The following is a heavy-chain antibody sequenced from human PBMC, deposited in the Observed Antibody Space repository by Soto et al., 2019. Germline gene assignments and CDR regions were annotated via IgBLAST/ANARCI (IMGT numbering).Heavy chain of an antibody. CDR2: IYHSGST. J-gene: IGHJ6*02. CDR1: GGSISSSNW. V-gene: IGHV4-4*02. D-gene: IGHD2-2*02. CDR3: ARDRGDLYCSSTSCYTRGYYYYGMDV. Sequence: SETLSLTCAVSGGSISSSNWWSWVRQPPGKGLEWIGEIYHSGSTNYNPSLKSRVTISVDKSKNQFSLKLSSVTAADTAVYYCARDRGDLYCSSTSCYTRGYYYYGMDVWGQGTTVTVSS.